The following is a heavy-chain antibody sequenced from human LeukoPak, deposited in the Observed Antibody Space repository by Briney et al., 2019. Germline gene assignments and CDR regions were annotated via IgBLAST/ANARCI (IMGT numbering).Heavy chain of an antibody. J-gene: IGHJ6*03. CDR2: IYTSGST. CDR3: TRNTGIAAVGNPSYYFYYYMDV. Sequence: PSETLSLTCTVSGGSISSYYWSWIRQPAGKGLEWIGRIYTSGSTNYNPSLKSRVTMSVDTSKNQFSLRVISVTAADTAVYFCTRNTGIAAVGNPSYYFYYYMDVWGKGTTVTVSS. V-gene: IGHV4-4*07. D-gene: IGHD6-13*01. CDR1: GGSISSYY.